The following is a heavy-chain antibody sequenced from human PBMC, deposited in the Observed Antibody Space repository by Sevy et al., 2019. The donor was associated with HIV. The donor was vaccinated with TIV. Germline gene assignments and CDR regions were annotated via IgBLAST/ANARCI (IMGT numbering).Heavy chain of an antibody. J-gene: IGHJ6*03. V-gene: IGHV4-61*02. CDR2: IYTSGST. CDR3: ARDIGAGGYYYYYMDV. Sequence: SETLSLTCTVSDGSISSGSYYWSWIRQPAGKGLEWIGRIYTSGSTNYNPSLKSRVTISVDTSKNQFSLKLRSVTAADTAVYYCARDIGAGGYYYYYMDVWGKGTTVTVSS. D-gene: IGHD1-26*01. CDR1: DGSISSGSYY.